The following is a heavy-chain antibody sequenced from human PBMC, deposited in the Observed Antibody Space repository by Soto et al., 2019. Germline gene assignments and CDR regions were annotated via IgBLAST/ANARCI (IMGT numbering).Heavy chain of an antibody. D-gene: IGHD6-19*01. J-gene: IGHJ4*01. Sequence: EVQLVEAGGVLVKPGVSLRLSCAASGFTFSNAWMSWVRQAPGKGLELVGRIKSKTDGGTTDYAAHVKGRFTISRDDSKNTLYLQMNSLKTEDTAVYYCTTEEGYSSGWYKRNLDYWGYGTLVKVSS. CDR1: GFTFSNAW. CDR3: TTEEGYSSGWYKRNLDY. CDR2: IKSKTDGGTT. V-gene: IGHV3-15*01.